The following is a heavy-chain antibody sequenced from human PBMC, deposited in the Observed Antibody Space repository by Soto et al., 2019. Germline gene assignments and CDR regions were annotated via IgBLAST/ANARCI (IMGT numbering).Heavy chain of an antibody. D-gene: IGHD3-10*01. V-gene: IGHV4-59*08. CDR3: ARHKITHPNYYGSGSYYDHNYYMDV. Sequence: SETLSLTCTVSGGSISSYYWSWIRQPPGKGLEWIGYIYYSGSTNYNPSLKSRVTISVDTSKNQFSLKLSSVTAADTAVYYCARHKITHPNYYGSGSYYDHNYYMDVWGKATTVTVSS. CDR2: IYYSGST. J-gene: IGHJ6*03. CDR1: GGSISSYY.